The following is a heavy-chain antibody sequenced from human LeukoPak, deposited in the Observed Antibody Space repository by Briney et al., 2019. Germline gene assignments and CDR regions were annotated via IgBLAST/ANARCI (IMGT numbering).Heavy chain of an antibody. CDR2: INPSGGST. CDR1: GYRFTSYD. J-gene: IGHJ4*02. V-gene: IGHV1-46*01. CDR3: ARDGPTAAPFDY. D-gene: IGHD2-2*01. Sequence: ASVKVSCTASGYRFTSYDMHWVRQAPGQGLEWMGIINPSGGSTSYAQRFQGRVAMTRDTSTTTVYMEVNSLTSEDTAVYFCARDGPTAAPFDYWGQGTLVTVSS.